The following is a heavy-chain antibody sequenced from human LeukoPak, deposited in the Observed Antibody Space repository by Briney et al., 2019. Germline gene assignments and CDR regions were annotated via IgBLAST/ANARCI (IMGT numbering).Heavy chain of an antibody. CDR1: GYTFTSYY. D-gene: IGHD3-16*01. CDR2: INPSGGST. Sequence: GASVKVSCKASGYTFTSYYMHWVRQAPGQGLEWMGIINPSGGSTSYAQKSQGRVTMTRDTSTSTVYMELSSLRSEDTAVYYCARSGVGDYVWGSLDYWGQGTLVTVSS. J-gene: IGHJ4*02. CDR3: ARSGVGDYVWGSLDY. V-gene: IGHV1-46*01.